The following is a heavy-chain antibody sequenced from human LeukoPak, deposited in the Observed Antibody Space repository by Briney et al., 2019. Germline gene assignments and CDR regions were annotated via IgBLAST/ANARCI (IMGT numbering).Heavy chain of an antibody. CDR1: GFTYSTYA. J-gene: IGHJ4*02. CDR2: ISSGGDNT. Sequence: QPGGSLRLSCAASGFTYSTYAMSCLRQAPGKGLEWVSTISSGGDNTYYADSVKGRFTISRDNSKKTLYLQVGSLRAEETAVYYCAKVPPSYRSGESCTLDYWGQGTLVTVSS. CDR3: AKVPPSYRSGESCTLDY. D-gene: IGHD2-15*01. V-gene: IGHV3-23*01.